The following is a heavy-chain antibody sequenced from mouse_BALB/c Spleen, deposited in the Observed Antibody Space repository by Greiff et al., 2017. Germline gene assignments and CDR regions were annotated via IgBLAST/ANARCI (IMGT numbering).Heavy chain of an antibody. J-gene: IGHJ3*01. CDR3: ARDNSYYRYDRSLFAY. Sequence: QVQLQQSGPGLVAPSQSLSITCTVSGFSLTSYGVHWVRQPPGKGLEWLGVIWAGGSTNYNSALMSRLSISKDNSKSQVFLKMNSLQTDDTAMYYCARDNSYYRYDRSLFAYWGQGTLVTVSA. CDR2: IWAGGST. CDR1: GFSLTSYG. V-gene: IGHV2-9*02. D-gene: IGHD2-14*01.